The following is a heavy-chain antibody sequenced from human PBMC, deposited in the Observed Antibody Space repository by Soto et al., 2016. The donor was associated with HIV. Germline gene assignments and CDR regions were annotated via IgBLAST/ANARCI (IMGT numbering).Heavy chain of an antibody. CDR2: ISSSRSYI. D-gene: IGHD2-21*02. J-gene: IGHJ4*02. V-gene: IGHV3-21*02. CDR3: ARVRCRGPGGVCPFDY. Sequence: EVQLVESGGGLVQPGGSLRLSCAASGFIFSDYTMNWVRQAPGKGLEWVSSISSSRSYIYNADSLKDRFTISRDNAKHSLYLQMNSLRVEDTAIYYCARVRCRGPGGVCPFDYWGRGTLVTVSS. CDR1: GFIFSDYT.